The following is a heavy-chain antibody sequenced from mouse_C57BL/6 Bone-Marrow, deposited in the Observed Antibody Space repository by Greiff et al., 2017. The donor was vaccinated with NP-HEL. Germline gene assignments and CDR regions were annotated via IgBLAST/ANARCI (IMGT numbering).Heavy chain of an antibody. CDR1: GFTFSDYG. D-gene: IGHD3-1*01. CDR2: ISSGSSTI. CDR3: ARTGEKGPRFAY. Sequence: DVQLVESGGGLVKPGGSLKLSCAASGFTFSDYGMHWVRQAPEKGLEWVAYISSGSSTIYYADTVKGRFTISRDNAKNTLFLQMTSLRSEDTAMYYCARTGEKGPRFAYWGQGTLVTVSA. J-gene: IGHJ3*01. V-gene: IGHV5-17*01.